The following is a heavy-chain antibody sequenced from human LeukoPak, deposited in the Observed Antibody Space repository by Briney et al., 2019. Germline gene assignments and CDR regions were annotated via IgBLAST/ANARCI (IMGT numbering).Heavy chain of an antibody. CDR3: AKDSRYSTSWSPFDS. CDR1: GFTFSSYA. CDR2: IGAGGVTT. J-gene: IGHJ4*02. Sequence: GGSLRLPCAASGFTFSSYAMSWVRQAPGKGPEWVSAIGAGGVTTYYADSVKGRFTISRDNSKNTLYLQMNILRAEDTALYYCAKDSRYSTSWSPFDSWGQGTLVTVSS. V-gene: IGHV3-23*01. D-gene: IGHD6-13*01.